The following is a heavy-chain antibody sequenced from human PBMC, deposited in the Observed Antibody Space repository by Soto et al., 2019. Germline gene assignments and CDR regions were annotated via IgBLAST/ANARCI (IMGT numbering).Heavy chain of an antibody. CDR1: GGSISSSNW. D-gene: IGHD2-21*01. V-gene: IGHV4-4*02. J-gene: IGHJ6*02. Sequence: PSETLSLTCAVSGGSISSSNWWSWVRQPPGKGLEWIGEIYHSGSTNYNPSLKSRVTISVDKSKNQFSLQLNSVTPEDTAVYYCARAPGLDRPARAMDVWGQGTTVTVSS. CDR2: IYHSGST. CDR3: ARAPGLDRPARAMDV.